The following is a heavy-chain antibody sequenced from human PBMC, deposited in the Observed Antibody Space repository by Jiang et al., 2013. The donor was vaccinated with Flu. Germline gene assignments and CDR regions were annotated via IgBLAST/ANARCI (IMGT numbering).Heavy chain of an antibody. CDR1: EDTFSSYG. Sequence: GAEVKKPGSSVKLSCKASEDTFSSYGINWVRQAPGQGLEWMAGIIPIFGTEDYTQKFQGRVSITVDASTNTAYLELNSLRSEDTAVYYCARGVGGYSHGYLLYWGQGTLVTVSS. CDR3: ARGVGGYSHGYLLY. J-gene: IGHJ4*02. D-gene: IGHD5-18*01. CDR2: IIPIFGTE. V-gene: IGHV1-69*01.